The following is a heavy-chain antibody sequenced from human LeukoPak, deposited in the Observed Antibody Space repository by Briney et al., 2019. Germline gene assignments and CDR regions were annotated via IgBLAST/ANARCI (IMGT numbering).Heavy chain of an antibody. CDR1: GFTFRSYA. Sequence: PGGSLRLTCAASGFTFRSYAMNWVRQVPGKGLMWVSRMSSDGSSTNYADSVKGRFTISRDNAKNTLYLQMNSLRAEDTAVYYCAKEVAVAGSPRSGLDYWGQGTLVTVSS. V-gene: IGHV3-74*01. D-gene: IGHD6-19*01. CDR3: AKEVAVAGSPRSGLDY. J-gene: IGHJ4*02. CDR2: MSSDGSST.